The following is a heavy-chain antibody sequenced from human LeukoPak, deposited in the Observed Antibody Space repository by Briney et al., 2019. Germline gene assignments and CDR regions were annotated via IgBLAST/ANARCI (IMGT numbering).Heavy chain of an antibody. J-gene: IGHJ4*02. CDR1: GYTFTGYY. D-gene: IGHD6-19*01. V-gene: IGHV1-18*04. CDR2: ISAYNGNT. Sequence: ASVKVSCKASGYTFTGYYMHWVRQAPGQGLEWMGWISAYNGNTNYAQKLQGRVTMTTDTSTSTAYMELRSLRSDDTAVYYCARDLGIAVACPGYWGQGTLVTVSS. CDR3: ARDLGIAVACPGY.